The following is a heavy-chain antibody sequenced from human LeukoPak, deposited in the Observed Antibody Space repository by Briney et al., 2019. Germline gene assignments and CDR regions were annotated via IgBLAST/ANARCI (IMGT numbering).Heavy chain of an antibody. CDR2: ISSSSSTI. Sequence: GGSLRLSCAASGFTFSSYSMNWVRQAPGKGLEWVSYISSSSSTIYYADSVKGRFTISRDNAKNSLYLQMNSLRAEDTAVYYCARDRYCSGGSCYFGHYYYYMDVWGKGTTVTVPS. D-gene: IGHD2-15*01. V-gene: IGHV3-48*01. J-gene: IGHJ6*03. CDR3: ARDRYCSGGSCYFGHYYYYMDV. CDR1: GFTFSSYS.